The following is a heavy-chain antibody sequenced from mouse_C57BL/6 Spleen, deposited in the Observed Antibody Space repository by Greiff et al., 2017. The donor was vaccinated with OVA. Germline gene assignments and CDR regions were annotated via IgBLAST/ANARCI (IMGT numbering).Heavy chain of an antibody. CDR1: GYTFTSYW. J-gene: IGHJ4*01. V-gene: IGHV1-52*01. Sequence: VQLQQPGAELVRPGSSVKLSCKASGYTFTSYWMHWVKQRPIQGLEWIGNIDPSDSETHYNQKFKDKATLTVDKSSSTAYMQLSSLTSEDSAVYYCARREDSYAMDYWGQGTSVTVSS. CDR3: ARREDSYAMDY. CDR2: IDPSDSET.